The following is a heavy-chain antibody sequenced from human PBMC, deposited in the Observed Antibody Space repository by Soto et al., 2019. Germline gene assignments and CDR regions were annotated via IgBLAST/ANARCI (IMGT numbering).Heavy chain of an antibody. CDR2: IIPILGIA. CDR1: GGTFSSYT. J-gene: IGHJ4*02. CDR3: AAPTYYYDSSGYAY. V-gene: IGHV1-69*02. Sequence: QVQLVQSGAEVKKPGSSVKVSCKASGGTFSSYTISWVRQAPGQGLEWMGRIIPILGIANYAQKFQGRVTITADKPTSTAYMELSILISEDTAVYYCAAPTYYYDSSGYAYWGQGALVTVSS. D-gene: IGHD3-22*01.